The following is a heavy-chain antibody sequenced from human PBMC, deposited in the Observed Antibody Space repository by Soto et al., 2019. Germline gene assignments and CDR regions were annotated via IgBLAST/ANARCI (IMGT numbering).Heavy chain of an antibody. CDR3: AKGGCSSCWFGP. CDR2: IYHSGST. J-gene: IGHJ5*02. V-gene: IGHV4-30-2*02. Sequence: SETLSLTCAVSGGSISSGGYSWSWIRQPPGKGLEWIGYIYHSGSTYYNPSLKGRVAISVDTSKNQFSLKLTSVTAADTAVYYCAKGGCSSCWFGPWGPGTLVTVSS. D-gene: IGHD2-15*01. CDR1: GGSISSGGYS.